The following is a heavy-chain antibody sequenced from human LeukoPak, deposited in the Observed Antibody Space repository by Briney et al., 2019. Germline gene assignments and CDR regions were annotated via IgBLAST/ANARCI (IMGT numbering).Heavy chain of an antibody. D-gene: IGHD3-22*01. CDR2: IYYSGST. J-gene: IGHJ3*02. V-gene: IGHV4-39*01. CDR1: GGSISSSSYY. CDR3: ARQTAPHPYYDSSGFDAFDI. Sequence: SETLSLTCTVSGGSISSSSYYWGWIRQPPGKGLEWIGSIYYSGSTYYNPSLKSRVTISVDTSKNQFSLKLSSVTAADTAVYYCARQTAPHPYYDSSGFDAFDIWGQGTMVTVSS.